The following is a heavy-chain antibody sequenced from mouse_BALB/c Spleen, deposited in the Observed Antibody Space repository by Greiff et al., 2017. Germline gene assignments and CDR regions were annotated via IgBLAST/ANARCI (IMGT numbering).Heavy chain of an antibody. Sequence: LQQPGSELVRPGASVKLSCKASGYTFTSYWMHWVKQRPGQGLEWIGNIYPGSGSTNYDEKFKSKATLTVDTSSSTAYMQLSSLTSEDSAVYYCTGGGIYYDHWGQGTTLTVSS. CDR1: GYTFTSYW. V-gene: IGHV1S22*01. J-gene: IGHJ2*01. CDR3: TGGGIYYDH. CDR2: IYPGSGST.